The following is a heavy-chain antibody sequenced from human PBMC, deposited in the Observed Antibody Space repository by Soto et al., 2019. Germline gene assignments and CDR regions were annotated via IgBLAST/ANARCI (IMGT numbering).Heavy chain of an antibody. J-gene: IGHJ5*02. D-gene: IGHD3-22*01. CDR1: GFSLSTSGVG. CDR3: AHRTFYDSSGYPNWFDP. Sequence: QITLKESGPTLVKPTQTLTLTCTFSGFSLSTSGVGVGWIRQPPGKALEWLALIYWDDDKRYSPSLKSRLTITKDTSKYQVVLTMTNMDPVDTATYYCAHRTFYDSSGYPNWFDPWGQGTLVTVSS. CDR2: IYWDDDK. V-gene: IGHV2-5*02.